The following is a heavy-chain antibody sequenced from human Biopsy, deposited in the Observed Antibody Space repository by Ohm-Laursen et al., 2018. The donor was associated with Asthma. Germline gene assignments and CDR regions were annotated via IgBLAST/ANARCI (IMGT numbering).Heavy chain of an antibody. CDR3: ARGIYDMDV. J-gene: IGHJ6*02. V-gene: IGHV3-7*01. CDR1: GFTFRSYW. CDR2: IKEDGSEK. Sequence: SLRLSCSASGFTFRSYWMSWVRQAPGKGLEWVANIKEDGSEKYYVDSVKGRFTISRDNAKNSLHLQMNSLRAEDTAVYFCARGIYDMDVRGQGTTVTVSS.